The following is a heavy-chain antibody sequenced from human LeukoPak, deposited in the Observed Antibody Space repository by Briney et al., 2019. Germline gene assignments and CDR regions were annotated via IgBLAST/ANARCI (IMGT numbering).Heavy chain of an antibody. J-gene: IGHJ4*02. CDR2: ISGSGGDI. CDR1: GFPFRNYY. D-gene: IGHD2-8*02. Sequence: PGGSLRLSCEAPGFPFRNYYMTWVRRAPGRGWESLSYISGSGGDIYYADSVKDRFTISRDNAKNSLYLQMNSLRAEDTAVYYCAADITGYFDYWGQGALVTVSS. V-gene: IGHV3-11*01. CDR3: AADITGYFDY.